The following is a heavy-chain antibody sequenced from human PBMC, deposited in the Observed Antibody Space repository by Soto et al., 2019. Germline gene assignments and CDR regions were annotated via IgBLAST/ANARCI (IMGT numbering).Heavy chain of an antibody. D-gene: IGHD2-2*01. J-gene: IGHJ6*02. CDR1: GGTFSSYA. Sequence: SVKVSCKASGGTFSSYAISWVRQAPGQGLEWMGGIIPIFGTANYAQKSQGRVTITADESTSTAYMELSSLRSEDTAVYYCASSIVVVPAAIRDYYYYGMDVWGQGTTVTVSS. CDR2: IIPIFGTA. V-gene: IGHV1-69*13. CDR3: ASSIVVVPAAIRDYYYYGMDV.